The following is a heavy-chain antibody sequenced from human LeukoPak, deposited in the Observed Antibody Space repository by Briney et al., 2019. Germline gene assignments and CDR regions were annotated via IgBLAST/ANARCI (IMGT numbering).Heavy chain of an antibody. Sequence: PGGSLRLSCAASGITFYDHAMNWVRQAPGKGLEWVSSITYSSRYIYYADSVKGRFISSRDNAKNSLYLQLNSLTVEDTAVYYCARVSREYGDLDSWGQGTLVTVSS. CDR1: GITFYDHA. J-gene: IGHJ4*02. CDR2: ITYSSRYI. V-gene: IGHV3-21*01. D-gene: IGHD4-17*01. CDR3: ARVSREYGDLDS.